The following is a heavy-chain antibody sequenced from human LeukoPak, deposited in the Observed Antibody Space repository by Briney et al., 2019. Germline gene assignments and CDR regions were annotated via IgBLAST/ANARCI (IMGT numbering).Heavy chain of an antibody. D-gene: IGHD3-22*01. CDR2: IYPGDSDT. V-gene: IGHV5-51*01. J-gene: IGHJ4*02. CDR3: ARRWLLGSLEFDY. Sequence: GIIYPGDSDTRYSPSFQGQVTISADKSISTAYLQWSSLKASDTAMYYCARRWLLGSLEFDYWGQGTLVTVSS.